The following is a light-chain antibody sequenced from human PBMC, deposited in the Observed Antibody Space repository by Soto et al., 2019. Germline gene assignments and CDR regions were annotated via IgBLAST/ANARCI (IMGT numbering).Light chain of an antibody. V-gene: IGLV2-8*01. CDR3: SSYAGSNNLV. CDR2: EVS. Sequence: QSALTQPPFASGSPGQSVTISCTGTSSDVGGYNYVSWYQQHPGKAPKLMIYEVSQRPSGVPDRFSGSKSGNTASLTVSGLQAEDEADYYCSSYAGSNNLVFGGGTKLTVL. J-gene: IGLJ2*01. CDR1: SSDVGGYNY.